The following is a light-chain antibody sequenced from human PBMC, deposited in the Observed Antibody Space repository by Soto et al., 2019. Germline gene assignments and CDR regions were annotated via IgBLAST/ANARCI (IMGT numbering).Light chain of an antibody. CDR3: CSYTPAYTGV. Sequence: QSALTQPASVSGSPGQSISISCTGSSSDVGVHNFVSWYQHHPGKAPKVLIYGVTNRPSGVSNRFSGSKSGNTASLTISGLQAEDEADYCCSYTPAYTGVFGGGTQLTVL. CDR2: GVT. CDR1: SSDVGVHNF. V-gene: IGLV2-14*01. J-gene: IGLJ3*02.